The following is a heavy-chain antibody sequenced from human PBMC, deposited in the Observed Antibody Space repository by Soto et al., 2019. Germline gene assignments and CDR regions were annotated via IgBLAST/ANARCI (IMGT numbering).Heavy chain of an antibody. D-gene: IGHD3-9*01. J-gene: IGHJ6*02. CDR2: MNPNSGNT. V-gene: IGHV1-8*01. CDR3: ARRYFDWLLLQTYGMDV. Sequence: ASVKVSCKASGYTFTSYDINWVRQATGQGLEWMGWMNPNSGNTGYAQKFQGRVTMTRNTSISTAYMELSSLRSEDTAVYYCARRYFDWLLLQTYGMDVWGQGTTVTVSS. CDR1: GYTFTSYD.